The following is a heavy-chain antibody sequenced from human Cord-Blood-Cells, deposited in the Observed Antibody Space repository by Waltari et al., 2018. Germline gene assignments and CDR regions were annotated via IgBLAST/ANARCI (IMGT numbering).Heavy chain of an antibody. J-gene: IGHJ4*02. Sequence: QLQLQESGPGLVKPSENLSITCTVPGGSISSSSYYWGWIRQPPGKGLEWIGSIYYSGSTSENPSLKGRVTISVDTSKNQFSLKLSSVTAADTAVYYCARSANDFWSGYYFDYWGQGTLVTVSS. CDR3: ARSANDFWSGYYFDY. CDR1: GGSISSSSYY. D-gene: IGHD3-3*01. V-gene: IGHV4-39*01. CDR2: IYYSGST.